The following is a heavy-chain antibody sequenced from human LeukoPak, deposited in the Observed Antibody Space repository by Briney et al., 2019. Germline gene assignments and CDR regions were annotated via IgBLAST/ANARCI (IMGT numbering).Heavy chain of an antibody. V-gene: IGHV4-34*01. CDR3: ARAPSGATNDAFDI. Sequence: SETLSLTCAVYGGSFSGYYWSWIRQPPGKGLEWIGEINHSGSTNYNPSLKSRVTISVDTSKNQFSLKLSSVTAADTAVYYCARAPSGATNDAFDIWGQGTVVTVSS. CDR2: INHSGST. D-gene: IGHD1-26*01. J-gene: IGHJ3*02. CDR1: GGSFSGYY.